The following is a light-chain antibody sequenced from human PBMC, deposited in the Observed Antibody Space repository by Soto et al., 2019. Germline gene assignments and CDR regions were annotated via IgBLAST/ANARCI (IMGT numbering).Light chain of an antibody. CDR2: EVS. J-gene: IGLJ3*02. CDR3: SSYTSLSTRV. V-gene: IGLV2-14*01. Sequence: QSALTQPASVSGSPGQSITISCTGTSSDVGSYNYVSWYQQHPGKAPKLMIYEVSNRPSGVANRFSGSTAGNTASLTNSGLHAEDEANYYCSSYTSLSTRVFGGGTQLTVL. CDR1: SSDVGSYNY.